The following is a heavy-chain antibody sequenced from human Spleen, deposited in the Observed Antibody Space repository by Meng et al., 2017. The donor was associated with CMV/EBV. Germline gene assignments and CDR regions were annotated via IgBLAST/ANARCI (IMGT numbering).Heavy chain of an antibody. J-gene: IGHJ4*02. CDR1: GASIPHGGYY. CDR2: IYFSGVT. CDR3: AKTDSREGGLDS. Sequence: SETLSLTCTVSGASIPHGGYYWSWIRQHPERGLEWIGFIYFSGVTYYNPSLKSRITISVDASKRQFFLKLNSVTAADTAVYYCAKTDSREGGLDSWGQGTLVTVSS. D-gene: IGHD1-1*01. V-gene: IGHV4-31*03.